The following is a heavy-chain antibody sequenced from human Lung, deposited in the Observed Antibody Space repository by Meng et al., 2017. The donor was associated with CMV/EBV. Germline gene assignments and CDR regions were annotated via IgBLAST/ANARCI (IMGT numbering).Heavy chain of an antibody. CDR3: ARKVSSDY. V-gene: IGHV3-23*01. CDR1: GFTFTDFS. CDR2: ITGSGATT. Sequence: SLSCAASGFTFTDFSMTWVRQAPGKGLVWFSSITGSGATTYYAASVRGRFTVSRDNSHNMVYLQINSLQADDPAVYYCARKVSSDYWGQGTLVTVSS. J-gene: IGHJ4*02.